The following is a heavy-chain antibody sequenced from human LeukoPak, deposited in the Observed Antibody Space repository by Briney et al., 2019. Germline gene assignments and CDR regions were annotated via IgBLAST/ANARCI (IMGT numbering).Heavy chain of an antibody. D-gene: IGHD6-13*01. J-gene: IGHJ4*02. Sequence: PGGSLRLSCAASGFTFDDYAMHWVGQAPGKGLEWVSGISWNSGSIGYADSVKGRFTISRDNAKNSLYLQMNSLRAEDMALYYCAKDLSEAAAGTLHYWGQGTLVNVSS. V-gene: IGHV3-9*03. CDR2: ISWNSGSI. CDR3: AKDLSEAAAGTLHY. CDR1: GFTFDDYA.